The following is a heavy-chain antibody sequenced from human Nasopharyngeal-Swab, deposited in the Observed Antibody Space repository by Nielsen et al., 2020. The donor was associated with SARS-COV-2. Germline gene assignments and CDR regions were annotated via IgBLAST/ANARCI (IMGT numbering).Heavy chain of an antibody. J-gene: IGHJ4*02. V-gene: IGHV3-7*01. CDR2: KQDGSEK. CDR3: ARVYSGYDMPVGLDY. D-gene: IGHD5-12*01. Sequence: VRQMPGKGAGVGGQHKQDGSEKYYVDSVKGRFTISRDNAKNSLYLQMNSLRAEDTAVYYCARVYSGYDMPVGLDYWGQGTLVTVSS.